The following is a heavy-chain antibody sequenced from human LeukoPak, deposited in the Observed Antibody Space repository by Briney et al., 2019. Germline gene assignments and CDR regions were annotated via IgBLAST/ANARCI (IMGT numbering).Heavy chain of an antibody. V-gene: IGHV4-34*01. CDR2: INHSGST. CDR1: GGSFSGYY. Sequence: PSETLSLTXAVYGGSFSGYYWSWIRQPPGKGLEWIGEINHSGSTNYNPSLKSRVTISVDTSKNQFSLKLSSVTAADTAVYYCARRRLRYFDWLSDHFDYWGQGTLVTVSS. D-gene: IGHD3-9*01. J-gene: IGHJ4*02. CDR3: ARRRLRYFDWLSDHFDY.